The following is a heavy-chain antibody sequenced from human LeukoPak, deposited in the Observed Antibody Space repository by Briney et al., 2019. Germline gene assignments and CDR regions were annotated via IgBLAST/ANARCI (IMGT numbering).Heavy chain of an antibody. Sequence: SETLSLTCTVSGGSISSYYWSWIRQPPGKGLEWIGYIYYSGSTNYNPSLKSRVTISVDTSKNQFSLKLSSVTAADTAVYYCARLADIVVVPAAMMEFGFDYWGQGTLVTVSS. CDR3: ARLADIVVVPAAMMEFGFDY. CDR2: IYYSGST. D-gene: IGHD2-2*01. CDR1: GGSISSYY. J-gene: IGHJ4*02. V-gene: IGHV4-59*12.